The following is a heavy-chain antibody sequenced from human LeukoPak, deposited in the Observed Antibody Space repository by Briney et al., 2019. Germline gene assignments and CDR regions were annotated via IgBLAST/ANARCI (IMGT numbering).Heavy chain of an antibody. J-gene: IGHJ5*02. D-gene: IGHD3-9*01. CDR3: ARYRSGGDDILTGYYRADWFDP. CDR1: GYTFTSYG. V-gene: IGHV1-18*04. CDR2: ISDYNGNT. Sequence: ASVKVSCKASGYTFTSYGISWVRQAPGQGPEWMGWISDYNGNTNYAQKLQGRVTMTTDTSTSTAYMELRSLRSDDTAVYYCARYRSGGDDILTGYYRADWFDPWGQGTLVTVSS.